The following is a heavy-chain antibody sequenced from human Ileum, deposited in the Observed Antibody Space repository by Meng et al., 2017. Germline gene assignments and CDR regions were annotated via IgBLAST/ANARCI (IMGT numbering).Heavy chain of an antibody. V-gene: IGHV4-59*01. CDR1: GGSISRYY. CDR2: IYYAGST. CDR3: ARTGGYCSPNDY. Sequence: SETLSLTCTVSGGSISRYYWSWIRQPPGKGLEWIGYIYYAGSTTYNPAIKTRVTISVDTSKNQFSLKLISVTAADTAGYYCARTGGYCSPNDYWGQGTLVTVSS. D-gene: IGHD6-13*01. J-gene: IGHJ4*02.